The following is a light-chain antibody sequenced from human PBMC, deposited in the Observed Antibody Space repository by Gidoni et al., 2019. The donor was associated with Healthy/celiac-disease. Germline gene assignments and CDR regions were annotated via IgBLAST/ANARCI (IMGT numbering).Light chain of an antibody. CDR3: GTWDSSLSAVV. V-gene: IGLV1-51*01. Sequence: QSVFTQPPPVSSAPGQKVTIPCSGSSSNIGNNYVSWYQQLPGTAPKLLIYDNNKRPAGIPDRFSGSKSGTSATLGITGLQTGDEADYYCGTWDSSLSAVVFGGGTKLTVL. CDR1: SSNIGNNY. CDR2: DNN. J-gene: IGLJ2*01.